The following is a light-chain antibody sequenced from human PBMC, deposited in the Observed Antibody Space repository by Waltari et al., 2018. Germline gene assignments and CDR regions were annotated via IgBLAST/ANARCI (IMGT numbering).Light chain of an antibody. Sequence: EIVLTQSPATLSLSTGERATLTCRASQSVSSYLAWYQQKPGQAPRLLISDASNRATGIPARFSGSGSGTDFTLTISSLEPEDFAVYYCQHRSNWPLTFGGGTKVEIK. CDR1: QSVSSY. CDR3: QHRSNWPLT. J-gene: IGKJ4*01. V-gene: IGKV3-11*01. CDR2: DAS.